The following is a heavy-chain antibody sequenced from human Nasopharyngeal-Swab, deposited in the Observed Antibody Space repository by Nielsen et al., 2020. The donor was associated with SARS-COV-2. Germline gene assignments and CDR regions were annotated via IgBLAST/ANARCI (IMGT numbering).Heavy chain of an antibody. CDR3: ARARSYGSGRNPKGGGNFDY. CDR2: IYYSGST. D-gene: IGHD3-10*01. J-gene: IGHJ4*02. Sequence: RQAPGKGLEWIGSIYYSGSTYCNPSLKSRVTISVDTSKNQFSPKLSSVTAADTAVYYCARARSYGSGRNPKGGGNFDYWGQGTLVTVSS. V-gene: IGHV4-39*01.